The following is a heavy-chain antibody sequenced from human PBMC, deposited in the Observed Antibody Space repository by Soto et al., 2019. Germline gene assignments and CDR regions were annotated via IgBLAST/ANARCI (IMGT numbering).Heavy chain of an antibody. CDR1: GGTFSSYA. CDR2: IIPIFGTA. Sequence: QVQLVQSGAEVKKPGSSVKVSCKASGGTFSSYAISWVRQAPGQGLEWMGGIIPIFGTANYAQKFQGRVTITADESTSTAYMELSSLRSEDTAVYYCARGYGSSTSCPGSYYGMDVWGQGTTVTVSS. V-gene: IGHV1-69*01. J-gene: IGHJ6*02. D-gene: IGHD2-2*01. CDR3: ARGYGSSTSCPGSYYGMDV.